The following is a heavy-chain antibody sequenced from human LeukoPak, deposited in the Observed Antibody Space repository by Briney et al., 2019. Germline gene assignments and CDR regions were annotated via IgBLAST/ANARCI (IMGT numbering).Heavy chain of an antibody. Sequence: PSRTLCLSCAVSGNFISMGNYGAWFRQPPGRGRGGMGSIYNIGTTYYNPSLKIQVTMSMDPSKNQFSLKLSSVTAADTPVYYFARNTSAGTHLWETNSDPLCFDCWGQGTLVTVSS. CDR2: IYNIGTT. CDR1: GNFISMGNY. J-gene: IGHJ4*02. CDR3: ARNTSAGTHLWETNSDPLCFDC. D-gene: IGHD6-19*01. V-gene: IGHV4-38-2*01.